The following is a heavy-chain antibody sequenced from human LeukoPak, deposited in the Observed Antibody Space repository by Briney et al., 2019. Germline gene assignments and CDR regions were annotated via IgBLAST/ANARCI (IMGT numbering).Heavy chain of an antibody. CDR1: GYTFTSYD. V-gene: IGHV1-8*03. CDR3: TRAAHDYGDGNWFDP. CDR2: MNPNSGNT. D-gene: IGHD4-17*01. J-gene: IGHJ5*02. Sequence: ASVKVSCKASGYTFTSYDINWVRQATGQGLEWMGWMNPNSGNTGCAQKFQGRVTITRNTSISTAYMELSSLRSEDTAVYYCTRAAHDYGDGNWFDPWGQGTLVTVSS.